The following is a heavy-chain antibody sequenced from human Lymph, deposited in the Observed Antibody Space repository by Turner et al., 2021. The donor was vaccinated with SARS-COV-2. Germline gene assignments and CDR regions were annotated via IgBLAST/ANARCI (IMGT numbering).Heavy chain of an antibody. V-gene: IGHV3-20*01. J-gene: IGHJ4*02. D-gene: IGHD1-26*01. CDR3: ARGTGATDY. CDR2: INWNDGSI. Sequence: EVQLVESGGGVVRRGGYLRLSCEASGFTFDDYGMNWVRQAPGKGLKWVSSINWNDGSIGYADSVKGRFTISRDNAKNSLYLQMNSLRAEDTAFYHCARGTGATDYWGQGTLVTVSS. CDR1: GFTFDDYG.